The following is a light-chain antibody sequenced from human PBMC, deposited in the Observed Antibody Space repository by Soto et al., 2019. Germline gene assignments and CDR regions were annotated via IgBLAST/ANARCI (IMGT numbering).Light chain of an antibody. CDR1: QSVSSF. CDR3: QQHTNWPLT. J-gene: IGKJ4*01. CDR2: DAS. V-gene: IGKV3-11*01. Sequence: EIVMTQSTATLSVYPGERATLSCRASQSVSSFLAWYQQKPGQAPRLLIYDASNRATGIPARFSGSGSGTDFTLTISSLEPEDFAVYYCQQHTNWPLTFGGGTKVDI.